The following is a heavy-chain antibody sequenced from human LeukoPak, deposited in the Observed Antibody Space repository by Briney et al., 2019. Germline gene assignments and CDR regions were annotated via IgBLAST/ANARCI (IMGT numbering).Heavy chain of an antibody. Sequence: GASVKVSCKASGYTFTGYYMHWVRQAPGQGLEWMGWINPSGGTNYAQKFQGRVTMTRDTSISTAYMELSRLRSDDTAVYYCAKARLLEAVDWSTDYWGQGTLVTVSS. D-gene: IGHD3-9*01. J-gene: IGHJ4*02. CDR3: AKARLLEAVDWSTDY. CDR2: INPSGGT. V-gene: IGHV1-2*02. CDR1: GYTFTGYY.